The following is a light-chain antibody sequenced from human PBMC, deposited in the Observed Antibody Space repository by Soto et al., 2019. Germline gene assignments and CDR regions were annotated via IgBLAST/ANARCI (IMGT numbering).Light chain of an antibody. CDR2: GAS. V-gene: IGKV1-39*01. Sequence: DIQMTQSPSSLSASVGDRVTITCRASQTISTYLNWYQQKPGKAPRLLIYGASSLLSGVPSRFSGSGSGTDFTLTIASLQPKDFSTYYCQQSDSTPYTFGQGTKVEI. CDR3: QQSDSTPYT. CDR1: QTISTY. J-gene: IGKJ2*01.